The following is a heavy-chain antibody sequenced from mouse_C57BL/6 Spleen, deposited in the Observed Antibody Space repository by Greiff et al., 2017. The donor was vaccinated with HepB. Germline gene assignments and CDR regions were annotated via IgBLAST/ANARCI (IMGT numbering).Heavy chain of an antibody. V-gene: IGHV14-1*01. CDR1: GFNIKDYY. D-gene: IGHD1-1*01. J-gene: IGHJ3*01. CDR3: ARGEYYGSSGFAY. Sequence: VQLQQSGAELVRPGASVKLSCTASGFNIKDYYMHWVKQRPEQGLEWIGRIDPEDGDTEYAPKFQGKATLTADKSSSTAYMQLSSLTSEDSAVYFCARGEYYGSSGFAYWGQGTLVTVSA. CDR2: IDPEDGDT.